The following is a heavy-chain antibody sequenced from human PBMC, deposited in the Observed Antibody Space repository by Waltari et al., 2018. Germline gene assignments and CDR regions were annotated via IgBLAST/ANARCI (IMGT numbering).Heavy chain of an antibody. J-gene: IGHJ6*02. CDR2: INHSGST. CDR3: ASSGGPMRFYYYYGMDV. V-gene: IGHV4-34*01. CDR1: GGSFSGYY. D-gene: IGHD3-10*01. Sequence: QVQLQQWGAGLLKPSETLSLTCAVYGGSFSGYYWSWIRQPPGKGLEWIGEINHSGSTNYNPSLKSRVTISVDTSKNQFSLKLSSVTAADTAVYYCASSGGPMRFYYYYGMDVWGQGTTVTVSS.